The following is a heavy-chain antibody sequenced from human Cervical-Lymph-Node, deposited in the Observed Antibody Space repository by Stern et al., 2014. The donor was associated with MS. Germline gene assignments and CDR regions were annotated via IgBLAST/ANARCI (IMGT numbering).Heavy chain of an antibody. CDR3: AKHMGDFWTASEYLQH. J-gene: IGHJ1*01. Sequence: EVQLLESGGGLVQPGESLRLSCAASGFTFSDYAIDWVRQAPGGGLERVSGISGSGGTTYYADSVKGRFTISRDNSKNTLYLQMEGLRAEDTAVYYCAKHMGDFWTASEYLQHWGQGTLVTVSS. D-gene: IGHD3/OR15-3a*01. CDR1: GFTFSDYA. CDR2: ISGSGGTT. V-gene: IGHV3-23*01.